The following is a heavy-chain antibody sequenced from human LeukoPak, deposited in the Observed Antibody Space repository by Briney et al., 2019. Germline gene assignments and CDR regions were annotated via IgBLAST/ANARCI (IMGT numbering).Heavy chain of an antibody. CDR1: GFTFSSYA. J-gene: IGHJ4*02. CDR3: AKVLVYLYYFDY. D-gene: IGHD3-3*01. V-gene: IGHV3-23*01. CDR2: ISGSGGST. Sequence: AGGSLRLSCAASGFTFSSYAMSWVRQAPGKGLEWVSAISGSGGSTYYADSVKGRFTISRDNSKNTLYLQMNSLRAEDTAVYYCAKVLVYLYYFDYWGQGTLVTVSS.